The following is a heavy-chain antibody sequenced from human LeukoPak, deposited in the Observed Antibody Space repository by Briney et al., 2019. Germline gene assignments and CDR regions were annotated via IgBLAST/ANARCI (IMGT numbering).Heavy chain of an antibody. CDR2: ISGSGGST. J-gene: IGHJ4*02. D-gene: IGHD6-13*01. V-gene: IGHV3-23*01. CDR1: GFTFSSYA. Sequence: GGSLRLSCAASGFTFSSYAMSWVHQAPGKGLEWVSAISGSGGSTYYADSVKGRFTISRDNSKNTLYLQMNSLRAEDTAVYYCAKAQGIAAAAAYDNWGQGTLVTVSS. CDR3: AKAQGIAAAAAYDN.